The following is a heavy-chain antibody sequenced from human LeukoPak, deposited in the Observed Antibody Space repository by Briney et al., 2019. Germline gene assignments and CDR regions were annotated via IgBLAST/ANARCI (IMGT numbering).Heavy chain of an antibody. CDR2: ISWNSGSI. V-gene: IGHV3-9*03. J-gene: IGHJ5*02. Sequence: PGRSLRLSCAASGFTFDDYAMHWVRQAPGKGLEWVSGISWNSGSIGYADSVKGRFTISRDNAKNSLYLQMNSLRAEDMALYYCAKGVYGDYDNWFDPWGQGTLVTVSS. CDR3: AKGVYGDYDNWFDP. CDR1: GFTFDDYA. D-gene: IGHD4-17*01.